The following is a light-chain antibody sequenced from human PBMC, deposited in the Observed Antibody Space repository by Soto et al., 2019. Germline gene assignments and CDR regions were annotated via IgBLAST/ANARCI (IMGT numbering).Light chain of an antibody. CDR2: GAS. Sequence: IVLTQSPGTLSLSPGERANLSCRASQRVISDYLNWYQQKPGQAPRLLIYGASNRATGIPDRFSGSGSGTDFTLTISRLEPEDFAVYYCQQYGRSPLFTFGPGTTVDIK. CDR1: QRVISDY. V-gene: IGKV3-20*01. CDR3: QQYGRSPLFT. J-gene: IGKJ3*01.